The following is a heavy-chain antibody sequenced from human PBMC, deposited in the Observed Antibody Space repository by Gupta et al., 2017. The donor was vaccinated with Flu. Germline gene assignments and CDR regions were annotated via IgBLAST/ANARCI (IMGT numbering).Heavy chain of an antibody. CDR3: TRLGGFTVGYNWFDP. J-gene: IGHJ5*02. CDR1: NASFSGSY. CDR2: IDHSGGT. Sequence: QVQLQQWGAGLLKPSETLSLTCAVYNASFSGSYWIWIRQPPGKGPEWIGEIDHSGGTNYNPSLKSRVTMSVDTSKNQFSLNLYSVTAADTAIYYCTRLGGFTVGYNWFDPWGQGTLVTVSS. D-gene: IGHD4-11*01. V-gene: IGHV4-34*01.